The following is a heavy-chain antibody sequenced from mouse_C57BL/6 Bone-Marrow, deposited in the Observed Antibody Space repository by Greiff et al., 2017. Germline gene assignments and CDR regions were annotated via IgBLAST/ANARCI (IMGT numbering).Heavy chain of an antibody. Sequence: QVQLKQSGPELVKPGASVKISCKASGYSFTSYYIHWVKQRPGQGLEWIGWIYPGSGNTKYNEKFKGKATLTADTSSSTAYMQLSSLTSEDSAVXYCARVGDDYADYYAMDYWGQGTSVTVSS. CDR1: GYSFTSYY. J-gene: IGHJ4*01. CDR2: IYPGSGNT. D-gene: IGHD2-4*01. CDR3: ARVGDDYADYYAMDY. V-gene: IGHV1-66*01.